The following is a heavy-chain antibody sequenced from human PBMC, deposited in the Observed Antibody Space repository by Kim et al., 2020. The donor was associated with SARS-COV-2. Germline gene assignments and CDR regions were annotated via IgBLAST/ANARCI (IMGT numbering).Heavy chain of an antibody. CDR3: AIPLGGVHFSSGMDV. J-gene: IGHJ6*02. D-gene: IGHD3-16*01. CDR2: SSITTTYI. V-gene: IGHV3-21*01. CDR1: GFTFSNYT. Sequence: GGSLRLSCAASGFTFSNYTVNWVRQAPGKGLEWVASSSITTTYIYYADSVRGRFTISRDNAKNSLYLQMNSLRAEDTAIYYCAIPLGGVHFSSGMDVWGQVTTVTVSS.